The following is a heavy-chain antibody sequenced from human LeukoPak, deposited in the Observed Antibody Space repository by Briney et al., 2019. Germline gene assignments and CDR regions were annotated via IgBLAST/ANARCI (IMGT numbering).Heavy chain of an antibody. CDR3: GRGYCSSTSCQGYYYYGMDV. CDR2: IYPGDSDT. D-gene: IGHD2-2*01. V-gene: IGHV5-51*01. CDR1: GYSFTNYW. J-gene: IGHJ6*02. Sequence: GESLKISCKGSGYSFTNYWIDWVRQMPGKGLEWMGIIYPGDSDTRYSPSFQGQVTISADKSISTAYLQWSSLKASDAAMYYCGRGYCSSTSCQGYYYYGMDVWGQGTTVTVSS.